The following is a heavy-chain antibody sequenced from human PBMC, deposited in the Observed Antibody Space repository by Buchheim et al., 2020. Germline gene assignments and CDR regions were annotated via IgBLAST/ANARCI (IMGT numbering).Heavy chain of an antibody. CDR2: ISSSGSTI. J-gene: IGHJ6*02. D-gene: IGHD3-22*01. CDR3: ASNSGYNYYYYGMDV. Sequence: EVQLVESGGGLVQPGGSLRLSCAASGFTFSGYEMNWVRQAPGKGLEWVSYISSSGSTIYYADSVKGRFTISSDNAKNSLYLQMNSLRAEDTAVYYCASNSGYNYYYYGMDVWGQGTT. V-gene: IGHV3-48*03. CDR1: GFTFSGYE.